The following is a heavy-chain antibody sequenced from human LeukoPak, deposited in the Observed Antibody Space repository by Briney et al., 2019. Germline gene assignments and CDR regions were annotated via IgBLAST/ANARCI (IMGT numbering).Heavy chain of an antibody. V-gene: IGHV3-74*01. D-gene: IGHD3-10*02. CDR2: INTDGHNT. CDR1: GFTFSNYW. Sequence: PGGSLRLSCAASGFTFSNYWMHWVRQAPGKGLVWVSLINTDGHNTNYADSVKGRFTISRDNAKNTLYLQMNSLRAEDTAVYYCAELGITMIGGVWGKGTTVTISS. J-gene: IGHJ6*04. CDR3: AELGITMIGGV.